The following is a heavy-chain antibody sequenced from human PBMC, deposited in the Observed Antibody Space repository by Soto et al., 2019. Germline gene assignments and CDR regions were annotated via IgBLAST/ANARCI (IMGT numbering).Heavy chain of an antibody. CDR2: ISAYNGNT. Sequence: QVQLVQSGAEVKKPGASVKVSCKASGYTFTSYGISWVRQAPGQGLEWMGWISAYNGNTNYAQKLQGRVTITTDTSASTAYMELSSLRADDTAVYYCARDRGGSSAFFDYWGHGTLVTVSS. V-gene: IGHV1-18*04. J-gene: IGHJ4*01. CDR3: ARDRGGSSAFFDY. CDR1: GYTFTSYG. D-gene: IGHD1-26*01.